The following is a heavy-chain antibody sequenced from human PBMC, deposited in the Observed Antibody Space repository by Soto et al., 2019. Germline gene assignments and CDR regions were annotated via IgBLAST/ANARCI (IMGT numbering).Heavy chain of an antibody. D-gene: IGHD6-19*01. Sequence: PGGSLRLSCAASGFTFDDYGMSWVRQAPGKGLEWVAIVSYDGDNEYYADSVKGRFTISRDSSKNTVSLEMTSLRAEDTAVYYCAKGGRQWLVTSDFNYWGQGALVTVSS. J-gene: IGHJ4*02. CDR2: VSYDGDNE. CDR3: AKGGRQWLVTSDFNY. V-gene: IGHV3-30*18. CDR1: GFTFDDYG.